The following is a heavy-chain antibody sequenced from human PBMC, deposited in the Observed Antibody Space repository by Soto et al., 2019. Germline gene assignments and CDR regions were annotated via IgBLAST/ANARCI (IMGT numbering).Heavy chain of an antibody. CDR3: AHSLLRDFDWFSPQLVY. CDR1: VFSLSTSGVG. J-gene: IGHJ4*02. D-gene: IGHD3-9*01. CDR2: IHWNDDK. Sequence: QITLKESVPTLGKPTQTLTLTCSVAVFSLSTSGVGVGWIRQPPGTALELLALIHWNDDKRYSPSLKSRLTVNKDTSKNQVVLTMTNMDPVDTATYFCAHSLLRDFDWFSPQLVYWGQGTRVKASS. V-gene: IGHV2-5*01.